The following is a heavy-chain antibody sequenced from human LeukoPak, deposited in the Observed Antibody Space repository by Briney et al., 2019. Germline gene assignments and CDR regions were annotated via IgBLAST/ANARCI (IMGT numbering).Heavy chain of an antibody. CDR1: GFTFSSYA. Sequence: GGSLRLSCAASGFTFSSYAMSWVRQTPGKGLEWVSAISGSGGSTYYADSVKGRFTISRDNSKNTLFLQMNSLRAEDTAVYYCASAYDSSGHDAFDIWGQGTMVTVSS. V-gene: IGHV3-23*01. D-gene: IGHD3-22*01. CDR3: ASAYDSSGHDAFDI. CDR2: ISGSGGST. J-gene: IGHJ3*02.